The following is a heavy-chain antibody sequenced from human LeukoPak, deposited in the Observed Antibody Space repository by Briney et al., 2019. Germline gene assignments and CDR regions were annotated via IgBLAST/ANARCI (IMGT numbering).Heavy chain of an antibody. J-gene: IGHJ3*02. D-gene: IGHD1-26*01. CDR1: GFTFSSYA. Sequence: PGGSLRLSCAASGFTFSSYAMSWVRQAPGKGLEWVSAITGSGGSTYYADSVKGRFTISRDNSKNTLYLQMNSLRAEDTAVYYCAKGVVGAVAFDIWGQGTMVTVSS. CDR3: AKGVVGAVAFDI. V-gene: IGHV3-23*01. CDR2: ITGSGGST.